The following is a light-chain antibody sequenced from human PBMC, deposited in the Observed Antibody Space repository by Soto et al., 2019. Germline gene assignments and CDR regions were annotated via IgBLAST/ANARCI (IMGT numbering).Light chain of an antibody. CDR2: GAS. V-gene: IGKV3-20*01. Sequence: EIVLTQSPGTLSLSPGERATLSCRASQSVSSSYLAWYQQKPGQAPRLLIYGASSRATGIPDRFSGSGSGTDFTLTISRLEPEDFAVDYCQQYGSSLGTFGQGTKVEIK. CDR3: QQYGSSLGT. CDR1: QSVSSSY. J-gene: IGKJ1*01.